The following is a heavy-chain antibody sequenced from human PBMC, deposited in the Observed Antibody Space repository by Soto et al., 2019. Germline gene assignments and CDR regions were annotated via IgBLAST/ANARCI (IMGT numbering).Heavy chain of an antibody. V-gene: IGHV3-74*01. J-gene: IGHJ5*02. CDR3: ARESGDWPLNWFDP. CDR2: ITSDGKSK. Sequence: VHLVESGGGLVQPGGSLRLSCAASGFNFSNHWMHWVRQRPGEGLVWVSHITSDGKSKAYAESVKGRFAISRDNAKNTLYLQMNGLTAEDTAVYYCARESGDWPLNWFDPWGQGTLVTVSS. D-gene: IGHD2-21*02. CDR1: GFNFSNHW.